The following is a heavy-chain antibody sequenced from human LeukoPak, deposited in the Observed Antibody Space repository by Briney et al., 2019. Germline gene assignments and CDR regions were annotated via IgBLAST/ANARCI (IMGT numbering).Heavy chain of an antibody. V-gene: IGHV3-48*03. CDR1: GFTFSNYE. D-gene: IGHD1-1*01. J-gene: IGHJ4*02. CDR3: AREYPDNGDGWGY. CDR2: ISGSGGIM. Sequence: GGSLRLSCAASGFTFSNYEMNWVRPAPGKGLEWISYISGSGGIMFYADSVKGRFTISRDNAKNSVYLQMSSLKAEDTAVYYCAREYPDNGDGWGYWGQGTLVTVSS.